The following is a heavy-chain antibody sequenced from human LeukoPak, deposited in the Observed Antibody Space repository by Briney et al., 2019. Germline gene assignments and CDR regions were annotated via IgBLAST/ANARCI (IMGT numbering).Heavy chain of an antibody. CDR1: GYTFTGYY. J-gene: IGHJ3*02. CDR3: ARNLWFGESSDAFDM. CDR2: VNPKSGGT. V-gene: IGHV1-2*02. Sequence: SVKVSCKASGYTFTGYYMHWVRQAPGQGLEWMGWVNPKSGGTNYAQKFQGRVTMTRDTSISTAYMEMSRLRSDDTAVYYCARNLWFGESSDAFDMWGQGTMVTVSS. D-gene: IGHD3-10*01.